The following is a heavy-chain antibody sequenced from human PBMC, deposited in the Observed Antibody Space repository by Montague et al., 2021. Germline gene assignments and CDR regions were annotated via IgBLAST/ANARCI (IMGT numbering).Heavy chain of an antibody. J-gene: IGHJ5*02. CDR3: ARALAARWWFDP. V-gene: IGHV4-59*01. CDR2: IYYSGST. D-gene: IGHD6-6*01. CDR1: GGSIRSYY. Sequence: SETLSLTCTISGGSIRSYYWNWIRQPPGKGLEWIGYIYYSGSTNYNPSLKSRVNISLDTSNYQFSLNLRSVTAADTAVYYYARALAARWWFDPWGQGTLVTVSS.